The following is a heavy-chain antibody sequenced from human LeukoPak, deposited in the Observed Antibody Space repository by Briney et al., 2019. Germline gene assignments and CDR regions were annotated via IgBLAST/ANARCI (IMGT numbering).Heavy chain of an antibody. CDR1: GGSISSYY. J-gene: IGHJ4*02. CDR3: ARYYYDGSVYGYFFDY. Sequence: SETLSLTCTVSGGSISSYYWSWIQQPPGKGLEWIGYTHYSGSTSYNPSLKSRVTISLDTFKNQFSLKLSSVTAADTAVYYCARYYYDGSVYGYFFDYWGQGTLVTVSS. CDR2: THYSGST. V-gene: IGHV4-59*08. D-gene: IGHD3-22*01.